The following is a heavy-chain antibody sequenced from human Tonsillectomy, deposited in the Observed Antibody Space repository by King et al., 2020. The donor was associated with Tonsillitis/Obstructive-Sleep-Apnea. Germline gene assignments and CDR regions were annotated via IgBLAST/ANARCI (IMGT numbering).Heavy chain of an antibody. Sequence: VQLVESGGGLVQPGGSLRLSCAASGFTFSDHYMDWVRQAPGKGLEWVGRTRNKANSYTTEYAASVKGRFTISRDDSKNSLYLQMNSLKTEDTAVYYCARDSIRPGSGFDPWGQGTLVTVSS. V-gene: IGHV3-72*01. J-gene: IGHJ5*02. CDR1: GFTFSDHY. CDR3: ARDSIRPGSGFDP. D-gene: IGHD2-2*02. CDR2: TRNKANSYTT.